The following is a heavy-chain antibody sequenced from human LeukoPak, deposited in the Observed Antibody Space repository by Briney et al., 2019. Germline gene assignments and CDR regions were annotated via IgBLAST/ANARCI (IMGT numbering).Heavy chain of an antibody. CDR1: GTSLSSYC. V-gene: IGHV4-34*01. CDR2: INHSGST. D-gene: IGHD2-2*01. Sequence: PSETLSLTCAVSGTSLSSYCWSWIRQPPEKGLEWVGEINHSGSTNYNPSLKSRVTISVDTSKNQFSLKLSSVTAADTAVYYCARGGLRRCSSTSCYPSWFDPWGQGTLVTVSS. J-gene: IGHJ5*02. CDR3: ARGGLRRCSSTSCYPSWFDP.